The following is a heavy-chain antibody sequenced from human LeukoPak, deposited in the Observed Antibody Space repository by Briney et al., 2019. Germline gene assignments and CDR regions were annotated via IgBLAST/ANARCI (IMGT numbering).Heavy chain of an antibody. CDR2: ISSSSSTI. V-gene: IGHV3-48*04. CDR1: GFTFSSYS. J-gene: IGHJ5*02. Sequence: GGSLRLSCAASGFTFSSYSMNWVRQAPGKGLEWVSYISSSSSTIYYADSVKGRFTISRDNAKNSLYLQMNSLRAEDTAVYYCARDAVCSRTTDTWGQGALGSDYS. CDR3: ARDAVCSRTTDT. D-gene: IGHD3-10*02.